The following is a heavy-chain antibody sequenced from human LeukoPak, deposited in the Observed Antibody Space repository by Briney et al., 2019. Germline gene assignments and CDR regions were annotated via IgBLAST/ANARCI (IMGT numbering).Heavy chain of an antibody. CDR1: GFTFSSYG. Sequence: GGSLRLSCAASGFTFSSYGMHWVRQAPGKGLEWVAVIWYDGSNKYYADSVKGRFTISRDNSKNTLYLQMNSLRAEDRAVYYCAGDSSTSLGWFDPWGQGTLVTVSS. CDR2: IWYDGSNK. V-gene: IGHV3-33*01. CDR3: AGDSSTSLGWFDP. J-gene: IGHJ5*02. D-gene: IGHD2-2*01.